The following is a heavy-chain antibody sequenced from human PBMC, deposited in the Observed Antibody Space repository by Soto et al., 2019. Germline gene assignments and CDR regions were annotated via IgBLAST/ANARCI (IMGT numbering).Heavy chain of an antibody. Sequence: GGSLRLSCAASGFTFSNYWMHWVRQGPGKGLVWVSRVNSDESSTSYADSVKGRFTISRDNAKNTLYLQMSSLRFEDTALYYCVCXECGRTAVVTAMEANGYWGQGTLVTVSS. D-gene: IGHD2-21*02. CDR3: VCXECGRTAVVTAMEANGY. V-gene: IGHV3-74*01. J-gene: IGHJ4*02. CDR1: GFTFSNYW. CDR2: VNSDESST.